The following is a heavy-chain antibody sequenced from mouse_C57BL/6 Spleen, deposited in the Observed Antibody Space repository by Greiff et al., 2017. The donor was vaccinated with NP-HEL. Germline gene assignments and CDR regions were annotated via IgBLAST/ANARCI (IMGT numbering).Heavy chain of an antibody. CDR2: IHPNSGST. D-gene: IGHD2-1*01. CDR1: GYTFTSYW. CDR3: ASPYGNYDWFAY. Sequence: QVQLKQPGAELVKPGASVKLSCKASGYTFTSYWMHWVKQRPGQGLEWIGMIHPNSGSTNYNEKFKSKATLTVDKSSSTAYMQLSSLTSEDSAVYYCASPYGNYDWFAYWGQGTLVTVSA. V-gene: IGHV1-64*01. J-gene: IGHJ3*01.